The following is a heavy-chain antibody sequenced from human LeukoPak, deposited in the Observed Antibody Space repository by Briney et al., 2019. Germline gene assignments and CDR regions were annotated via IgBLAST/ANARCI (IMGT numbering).Heavy chain of an antibody. CDR1: GFTFSSYD. CDR3: AKPTAMVYYYYMDV. CDR2: ISGSGGST. Sequence: GGSLRLSCAASGFTFSSYDMSWVRQAPGKGLEWVSAISGSGGSTYYADSVKGRFTISRDNSKNTLYLQMNSLRAEDTAVYYCAKPTAMVYYYYMDVWGKGTTVTVSS. J-gene: IGHJ6*03. V-gene: IGHV3-23*01. D-gene: IGHD5-18*01.